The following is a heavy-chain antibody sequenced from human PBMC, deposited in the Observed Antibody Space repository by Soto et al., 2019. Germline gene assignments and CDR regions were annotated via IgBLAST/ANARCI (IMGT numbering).Heavy chain of an antibody. CDR3: AHKGGRGAGMDV. Sequence: QITLKESGPTLVKPTQTLTLTCTFSGLSVSTSGVGVAWIRQPPGKALEWLALIYWDDDKRYSPFLQSRVTITKDTSKNQVVLTMTNMDPVDTATYDCAHKGGRGAGMDVWGQGTTVTVSS. CDR1: GLSVSTSGVG. CDR2: IYWDDDK. D-gene: IGHD2-15*01. J-gene: IGHJ6*02. V-gene: IGHV2-5*02.